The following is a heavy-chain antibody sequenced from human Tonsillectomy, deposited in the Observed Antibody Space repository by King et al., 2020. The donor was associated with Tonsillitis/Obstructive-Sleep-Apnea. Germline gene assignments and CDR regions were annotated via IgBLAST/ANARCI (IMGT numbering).Heavy chain of an antibody. Sequence: VQLVEAGGGVVQPGRSLRLSCAASGFTFISYAMHWVRQAPGKGLEWVAVISYDGSNKYYADSVKGRFTISRDNSKKTLYLQMNSLRAEDTAVYYCARDGRRYCSGGSCYSYMDVWGKGTTVTVSS. D-gene: IGHD2-15*01. CDR3: ARDGRRYCSGGSCYSYMDV. J-gene: IGHJ6*03. CDR1: GFTFISYA. V-gene: IGHV3-30*01. CDR2: ISYDGSNK.